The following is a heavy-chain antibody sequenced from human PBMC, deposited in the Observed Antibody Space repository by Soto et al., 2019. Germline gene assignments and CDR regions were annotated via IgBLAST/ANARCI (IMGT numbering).Heavy chain of an antibody. CDR2: INHSGST. CDR3: ARGEAAMTTVTGGWFDP. Sequence: SETLSLTCAVYGGSFSGYYWSWIRQPPGKGLEWIGEINHSGSTNYNPSLKSRVTISVDTSKNQFSLKLSSVTAADTAVYYCARGEAAMTTVTGGWFDPWGQGTLVTVSS. J-gene: IGHJ5*02. V-gene: IGHV4-34*01. CDR1: GGSFSGYY. D-gene: IGHD4-17*01.